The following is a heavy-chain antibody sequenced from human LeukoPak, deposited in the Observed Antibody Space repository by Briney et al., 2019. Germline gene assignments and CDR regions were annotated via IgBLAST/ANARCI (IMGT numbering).Heavy chain of an antibody. Sequence: SETLSLTCTVSGGSISSGGYYWSWIRQHPGKGLEWIGYIYYSGNAYYNPSLKSRLSISLDTSKNQFSLKLRSVTAADTAVYYCARSYYDSSGYYFNWFDPWGQGTLVTVSS. J-gene: IGHJ5*02. CDR2: IYYSGNA. D-gene: IGHD3-22*01. V-gene: IGHV4-31*02. CDR1: GGSISSGGYY. CDR3: ARSYYDSSGYYFNWFDP.